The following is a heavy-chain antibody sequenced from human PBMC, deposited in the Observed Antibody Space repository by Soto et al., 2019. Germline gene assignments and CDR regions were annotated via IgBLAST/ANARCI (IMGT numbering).Heavy chain of an antibody. J-gene: IGHJ4*02. CDR1: GYTFTSYD. D-gene: IGHD3-22*01. Sequence: ASVKVSCKASGYTFTSYDIHWVRQAPGQGLEWMGIINPSGGSASYAQKFQGRVTMTSDTSTSTGYMELSSLRSEDTAVYYCARGVDSSGYNLRWGQGTLVTVSS. CDR2: INPSGGSA. CDR3: ARGVDSSGYNLR. V-gene: IGHV1-46*01.